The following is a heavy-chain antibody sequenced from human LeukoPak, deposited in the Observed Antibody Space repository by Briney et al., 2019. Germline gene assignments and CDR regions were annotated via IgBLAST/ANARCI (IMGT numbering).Heavy chain of an antibody. V-gene: IGHV3-30-3*01. CDR1: GFTFSSYA. Sequence: PGGSLRLSCAASGFTFSSYAMHWVRQAPGKGLEWVAVISYDGSNKYYADPVKGRFTISRDNSKNTLYLQMNSLGAEDTAVYYCARDTYYYDSSGYYSPQGYYYYGMDVWGQGTTVTVSS. D-gene: IGHD3-22*01. CDR2: ISYDGSNK. CDR3: ARDTYYYDSSGYYSPQGYYYYGMDV. J-gene: IGHJ6*02.